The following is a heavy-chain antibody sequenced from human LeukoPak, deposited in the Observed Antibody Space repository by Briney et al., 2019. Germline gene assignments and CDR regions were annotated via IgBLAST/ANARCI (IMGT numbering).Heavy chain of an antibody. CDR1: GITLSNYG. CDR3: AKRGVVIRAILVGFHKEAYYFDS. Sequence: GGSLRLSCAVSGITLSNYGMSWVRQAPGKGLEWVAGISDSGGRTNYADSVKGRFTISRDNSRNTLYPQMNSLRAEDTAVYFCAKRGVVIRAILVGFHKEAYYFDSWGQGALVTVSS. D-gene: IGHD2-21*01. CDR2: ISDSGGRT. V-gene: IGHV3-23*01. J-gene: IGHJ4*02.